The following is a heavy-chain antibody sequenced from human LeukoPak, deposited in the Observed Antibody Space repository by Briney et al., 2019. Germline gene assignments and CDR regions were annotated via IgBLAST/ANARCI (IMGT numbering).Heavy chain of an antibody. CDR1: GGSFSGYY. D-gene: IGHD4-17*01. J-gene: IGHJ5*02. CDR3: ARKATVTTRWFDP. V-gene: IGHV4-34*01. Sequence: PSETLSLTCAVYGGSFSGYYWSWIRQPPGKGLEWIGEINHSGSTNYNPSLKSRVTISVDTSKNQFSLKLSSVTAADTAVYYCARKATVTTRWFDPWGQGTLVTVSS. CDR2: INHSGST.